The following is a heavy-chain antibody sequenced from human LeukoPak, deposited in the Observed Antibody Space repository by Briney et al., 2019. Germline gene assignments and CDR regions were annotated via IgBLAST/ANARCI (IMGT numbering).Heavy chain of an antibody. CDR1: GYSISSGYY. V-gene: IGHV4-38-2*02. J-gene: IGHJ5*02. CDR3: ARDYDSSGYYYDNWFDP. D-gene: IGHD3-22*01. Sequence: SETLSLTCAVSGYSISSGYYWGWIRQPPGKGLEWIGSIYHSGSTYYNPSLKSRVTISVDTSKNQFSLKLSSVTAADTAVYYCARDYDSSGYYYDNWFDPWGQGTLVTVSS. CDR2: IYHSGST.